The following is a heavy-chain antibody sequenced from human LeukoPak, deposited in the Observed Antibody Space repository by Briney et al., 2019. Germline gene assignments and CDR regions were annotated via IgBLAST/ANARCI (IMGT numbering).Heavy chain of an antibody. CDR1: GYTFTSYG. CDR2: ISAYNGNT. V-gene: IGHV1-18*01. Sequence: GGSVKVSCKASGYTFTSYGISWVRQAPGQGLEWMGCISAYNGNTNYAEKLQGRVTMTTDTSTSTAYMQLRSPRSDDTAVYYCARDPPEYSSSSRDDYWGQGTLVTVSS. D-gene: IGHD6-6*01. J-gene: IGHJ4*02. CDR3: ARDPPEYSSSSRDDY.